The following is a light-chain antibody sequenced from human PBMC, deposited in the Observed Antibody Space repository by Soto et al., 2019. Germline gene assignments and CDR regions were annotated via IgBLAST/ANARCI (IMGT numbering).Light chain of an antibody. CDR3: QQYGSFWT. Sequence: DIQMTQSPSSVSASVGDRVTITCRASQGISNYLAWYQQKPGKAPKLLIYLTSSLQSGVPSRFSGSGSGTDFTLTISRLEPEDFAVYYCQQYGSFWTFGHGTKVDIK. V-gene: IGKV1-12*01. CDR1: QGISNY. J-gene: IGKJ1*01. CDR2: LTS.